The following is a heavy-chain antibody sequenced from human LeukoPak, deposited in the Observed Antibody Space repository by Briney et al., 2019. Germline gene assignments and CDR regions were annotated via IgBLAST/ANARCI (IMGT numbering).Heavy chain of an antibody. J-gene: IGHJ6*02. CDR3: ARSADIVVVVAATPESFYYGMDV. D-gene: IGHD2-15*01. Sequence: PGGSLRLSCAASGFTSSSYAMHWVRQAPGKGLEYVSAISSNGGSTYYANSVKGRFTISRDNSKNTLYLQMGSLRAEDMAVYYCARSADIVVVVAATPESFYYGMDVWGQGTTVTVSS. CDR2: ISSNGGST. CDR1: GFTSSSYA. V-gene: IGHV3-64*01.